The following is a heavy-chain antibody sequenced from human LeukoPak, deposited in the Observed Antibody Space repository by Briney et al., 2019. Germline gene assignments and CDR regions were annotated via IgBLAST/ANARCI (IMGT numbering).Heavy chain of an antibody. Sequence: SEPLSLTCTVSGGSISSYYWSWIRQPPGKGLEWIGYIYTSGSTNYNPSLKSRVTISVDTSKNQFSLKLSSVTAADTAVYYCASSPPYDYYMDVWGKGTTVTVSS. D-gene: IGHD2-8*01. CDR2: IYTSGST. V-gene: IGHV4-4*09. CDR1: GGSISSYY. CDR3: ASSPPYDYYMDV. J-gene: IGHJ6*03.